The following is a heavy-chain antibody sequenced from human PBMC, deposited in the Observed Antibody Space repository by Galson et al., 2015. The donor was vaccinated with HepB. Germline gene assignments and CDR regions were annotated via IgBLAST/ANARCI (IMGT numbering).Heavy chain of an antibody. D-gene: IGHD3-22*01. J-gene: IGHJ3*02. V-gene: IGHV1-2*04. CDR3: ARTPKRNYYDSSGYYLGSDAFDI. CDR1: GYTFTGYY. CDR2: INPNSGGT. Sequence: SVKVSCKASGYTFTGYYMHWVRQAPGQGLEWMGWINPNSGGTNYAQKFQGWVTMTRDTSISTAYMELSRLRSDDTAVYYCARTPKRNYYDSSGYYLGSDAFDIWGQGTMVTVSS.